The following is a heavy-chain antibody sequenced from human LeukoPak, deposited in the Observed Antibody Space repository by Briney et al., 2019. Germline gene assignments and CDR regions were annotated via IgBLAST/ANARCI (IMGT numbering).Heavy chain of an antibody. CDR2: TRYDGGNE. J-gene: IGHJ4*02. CDR1: GFTFSSYV. D-gene: IGHD3-22*01. CDR3: AKDVEYYDTNGYYAYLDY. Sequence: GGSLRLSCAASGFTFSSYVMSWVRQAPGKGLEWVAFTRYDGGNEYYADSVQGRFTISRDNSKNTLYLQMNSLRAEDTAMYYCAKDVEYYDTNGYYAYLDYWGQGTQVTVSS. V-gene: IGHV3-30*02.